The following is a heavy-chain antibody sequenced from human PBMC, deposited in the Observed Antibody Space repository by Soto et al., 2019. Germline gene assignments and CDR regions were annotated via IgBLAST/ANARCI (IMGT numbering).Heavy chain of an antibody. CDR3: AKLITDYYDSSGYYDDY. CDR2: FCVSSGYT. J-gene: IGHJ4*02. Sequence: GGALRLSCGGSGCTFSDYYMSWSRQGPGKGMDVFSFFCVSSGYTNYVDSVKGRFTISRDNANTSLFLQMITLCAENSAVYYCAKLITDYYDSSGYYDDYWGQGTLVTVSS. V-gene: IGHV3-11*03. CDR1: GCTFSDYY. D-gene: IGHD3-22*01.